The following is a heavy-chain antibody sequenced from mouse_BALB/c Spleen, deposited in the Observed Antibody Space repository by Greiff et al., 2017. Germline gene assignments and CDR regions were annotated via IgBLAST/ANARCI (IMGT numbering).Heavy chain of an antibody. V-gene: IGHV14-1*02. CDR3: ARVYYGNSYYAMYY. J-gene: IGHJ4*01. CDR2: IDPENGNT. Sequence: EVQLQQSGAELVRPGALVKLSCKASGFNIKDYYMHWVKQRPEQGLEWIGWIDPENGNTIYDPKFQGKASITADTSSNTAYLQLSSLTSEDTAVYYCARVYYGNSYYAMYYWGQGTSVTVSS. D-gene: IGHD2-1*01. CDR1: GFNIKDYY.